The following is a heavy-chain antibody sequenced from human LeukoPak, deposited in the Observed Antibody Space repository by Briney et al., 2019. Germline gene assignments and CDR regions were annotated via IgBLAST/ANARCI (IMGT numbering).Heavy chain of an antibody. CDR1: GGSFSGYY. CDR2: INHSGST. J-gene: IGHJ4*02. V-gene: IGHV4-34*01. Sequence: PSETLSLTCAVYGGSFSGYYWSWIRQPPGKGLEWIGEINHSGSTNYNPSLKSRVTISVDTSKNQFSLKLSSVAAADTAVYYCARGNVTAAAPFDYWGQGTLVTVSS. D-gene: IGHD6-13*01. CDR3: ARGNVTAAAPFDY.